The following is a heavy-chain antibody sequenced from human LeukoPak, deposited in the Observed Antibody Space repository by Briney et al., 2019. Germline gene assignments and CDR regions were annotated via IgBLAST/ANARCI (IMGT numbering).Heavy chain of an antibody. V-gene: IGHV3-20*04. CDR3: ARDFHCGGDCYPDAFDI. CDR1: GFTFDDYG. CDR2: INWNGGGT. D-gene: IGHD2-21*02. J-gene: IGHJ3*02. Sequence: GGSLRLSCAASGFTFDDYGMSWVRQAPGKGLEWVSGINWNGGGTGYADSVKGRFTISRDNAKNSLYLQMNSLRAEDTAVYYCARDFHCGGDCYPDAFDIWGQGTMVTVSS.